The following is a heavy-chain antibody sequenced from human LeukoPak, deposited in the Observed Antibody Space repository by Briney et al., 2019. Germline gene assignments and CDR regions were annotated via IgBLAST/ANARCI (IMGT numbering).Heavy chain of an antibody. CDR2: IYTSGSA. CDR3: ARDGSIAARLLYWFDP. Sequence: PSETLSLTCTVSGGSISNYYWSWIRQPAGKGLEWIGRIYTSGSANYNPSLKSRVTMSVDTSKNQFSLKLNSVTAADTAMYYCARDGSIAARLLYWFDPRGQGTLVTVSS. D-gene: IGHD6-6*01. V-gene: IGHV4-4*07. J-gene: IGHJ5*02. CDR1: GGSISNYY.